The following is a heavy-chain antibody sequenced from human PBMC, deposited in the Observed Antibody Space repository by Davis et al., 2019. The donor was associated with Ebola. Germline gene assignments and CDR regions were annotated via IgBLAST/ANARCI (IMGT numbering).Heavy chain of an antibody. D-gene: IGHD3-22*01. CDR3: ARDLRYDSSGYDYYFYMDV. CDR1: GGSISSGDHF. CDR2: ISYSGST. J-gene: IGHJ6*03. V-gene: IGHV4-31*03. Sequence: PSETLSLTCTVSGGSISSGDHFWSWIRQHPGKGLEWIGYISYSGSTYYKPSLKSRVTISLDTSKNQFSLNLYSVTAADTAVYYCARDLRYDSSGYDYYFYMDVWGKGTTVTVSS.